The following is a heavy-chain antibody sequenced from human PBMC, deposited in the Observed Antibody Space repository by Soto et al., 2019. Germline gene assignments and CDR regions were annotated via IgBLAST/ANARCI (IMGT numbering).Heavy chain of an antibody. V-gene: IGHV3-53*01. CDR3: ARPTSSGFIDV. Sequence: PGGSPRLPFVAPWFSLYRKYLGWVPQAPGKGAELVSGFSRGEATLYADSVKGRFTISKDNSMSTLYLQMDSLRVVDTDFYDCARPTSSGFIDVWGQGTLVTVSS. J-gene: IGHJ4*02. D-gene: IGHD3-22*01. CDR1: WFSLYRKY. CDR2: FSRGEAT.